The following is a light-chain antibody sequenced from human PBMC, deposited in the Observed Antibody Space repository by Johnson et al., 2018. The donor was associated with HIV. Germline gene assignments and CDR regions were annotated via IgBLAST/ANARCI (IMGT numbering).Light chain of an antibody. CDR1: SSNIGNNY. J-gene: IGLJ1*01. CDR2: ENN. V-gene: IGLV1-51*02. Sequence: QSMLTQPPSVSAAPGQKVTISCSGSSSNIGNNYVSWYQQLPGTAPKLLICENNKRPSGIPDRFSGSKSGTSATLGITGLQTGDEADYYCGTWDSSLSAHYVFGTGTKITVL. CDR3: GTWDSSLSAHYV.